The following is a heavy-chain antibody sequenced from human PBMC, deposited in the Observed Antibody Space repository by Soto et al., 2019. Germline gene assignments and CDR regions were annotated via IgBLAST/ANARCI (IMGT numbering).Heavy chain of an antibody. J-gene: IGHJ5*02. CDR3: AGGGALRVYDRKGFAP. D-gene: IGHD2-8*01. V-gene: IGHV4-31*03. CDR1: GGSISSGGYY. CDR2: IYYSGST. Sequence: SETLSLTCTVSGGSISSGGYYWSWIRQHPGKGLEWIGYIYYSGSTYYNPSLKSRVTISVDTSKNQFSLKLSSVTAADTAVYYWAGGGALRVYDRKGFAPWGQGPWVSVPP.